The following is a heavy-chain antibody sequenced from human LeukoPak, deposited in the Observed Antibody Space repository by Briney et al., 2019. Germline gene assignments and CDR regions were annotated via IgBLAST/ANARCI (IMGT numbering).Heavy chain of an antibody. CDR3: ARDHVVGSFDY. D-gene: IGHD2-15*01. J-gene: IGHJ4*02. CDR1: GFTFSSYS. V-gene: IGHV3-21*01. CDR2: ISSSSSYI. Sequence: GGSLRLSCAASGFTFSSYSMNWVRQAPGKGLEWVSSISSSSSYIYYADSVKGRFAISRDNAKNSLYLQMNSLRAEDTAVYYCARDHVVGSFDYWGQGTLVTVSS.